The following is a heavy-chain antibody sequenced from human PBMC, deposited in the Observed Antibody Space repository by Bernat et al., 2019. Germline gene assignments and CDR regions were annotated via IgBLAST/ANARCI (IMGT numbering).Heavy chain of an antibody. D-gene: IGHD3-16*01. V-gene: IGHV1-3*01. CDR2: IDPATGKT. CDR1: RYSFISYG. J-gene: IGHJ6*02. Sequence: QVQLVQSASEVKNPGASVNISCKALRYSFISYGIHWLRQAPGQRLEWMGWIDPATGKTKFSQKFQGRVTITMYTSASTVYLGLSSLRSEYTALYYCARAIGDASFSSYYGLDVWGQGTTVTVSS. CDR3: ARAIGDASFSSYYGLDV.